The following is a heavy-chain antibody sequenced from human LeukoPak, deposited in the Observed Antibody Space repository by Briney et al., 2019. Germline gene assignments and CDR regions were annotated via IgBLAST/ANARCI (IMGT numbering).Heavy chain of an antibody. D-gene: IGHD3-10*01. V-gene: IGHV3-66*01. CDR3: AKAGSELPYYGSGSYSPGDNWFDP. J-gene: IGHJ5*02. CDR1: GITISSNH. Sequence: GGSLRLSCAASGITISSNHMTWVRQAPGKGLEWVSVIYDGGSTSYADSVKGRFIISRDNSKNTLYLQMNSLRAEDTAVYYCAKAGSELPYYGSGSYSPGDNWFDPWGQGTLVTVSS. CDR2: IYDGGST.